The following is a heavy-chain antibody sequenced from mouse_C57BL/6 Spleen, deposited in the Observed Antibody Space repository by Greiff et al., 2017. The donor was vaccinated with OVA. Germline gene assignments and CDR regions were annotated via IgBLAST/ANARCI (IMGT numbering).Heavy chain of an antibody. D-gene: IGHD2-3*01. V-gene: IGHV1-82*01. Sequence: VQLKESGPELVKPGASVKISCKASGYAFSSSWMNWVKQRPGKGLEWIGRIYPGDGDTNYNGKFKGKATLTADKSSSTAYMQLSSLTSEDSAVYFCARSLYDGYHWFAYWGQGTLVTVSA. CDR2: IYPGDGDT. CDR3: ARSLYDGYHWFAY. J-gene: IGHJ3*01. CDR1: GYAFSSSW.